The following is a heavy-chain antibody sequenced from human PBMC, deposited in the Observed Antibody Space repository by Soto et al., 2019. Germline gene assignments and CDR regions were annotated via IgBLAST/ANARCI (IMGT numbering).Heavy chain of an antibody. CDR1: GFTLSSYA. J-gene: IGHJ4*02. D-gene: IGHD1-26*01. Sequence: GSPKLSRAASGFTLSSYAMTWVRQAPGKRLEWVAVISGGGHSTHYADSVKGRFTISRDNSKNTLCLQMNSLRAEDLAVYYGSRIQEQSASPLLDCVQGLRVAGFS. CDR3: SRIQEQSASPLLD. CDR2: ISGGGHST. V-gene: IGHV3-23*01.